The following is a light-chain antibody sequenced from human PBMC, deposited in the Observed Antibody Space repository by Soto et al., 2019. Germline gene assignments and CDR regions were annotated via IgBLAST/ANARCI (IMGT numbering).Light chain of an antibody. CDR2: GAS. CDR1: QSVSSSY. CDR3: QQYGSSPWT. J-gene: IGKJ1*01. Sequence: VLTQSPGTLSLSPGERATLSCRASQSVSSSYLAWYQQKPGQALRLLIYGASSRATGIPDRFSGSGSGTDFTLTISRLEPEDFAVYYCQQYGSSPWTFGQGTKVEIK. V-gene: IGKV3-20*01.